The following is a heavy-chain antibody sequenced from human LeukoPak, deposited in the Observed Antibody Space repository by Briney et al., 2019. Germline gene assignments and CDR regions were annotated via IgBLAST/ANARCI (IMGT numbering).Heavy chain of an antibody. Sequence: PGGSLRLSCAVSGFIFSSYEMNWVRQAPGKGLEWVSYISSSGNTIYYADSVKGRFTISRDNAKNSLFLQMNSLRAEDTAVYYCARADYGDRRIDYWGQGTLVTVSS. J-gene: IGHJ1*01. CDR3: ARADYGDRRIDY. V-gene: IGHV3-48*03. CDR2: ISSSGNTI. D-gene: IGHD4-17*01. CDR1: GFIFSSYE.